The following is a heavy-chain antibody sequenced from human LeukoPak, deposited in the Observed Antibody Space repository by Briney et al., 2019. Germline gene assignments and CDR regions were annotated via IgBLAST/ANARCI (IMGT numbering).Heavy chain of an antibody. J-gene: IGHJ4*02. CDR3: ARKPIVGSAWYYFDY. Sequence: SETLSLTCTVSGGSVNSGSYYWCWIRQAPGEGLEWIGNIYYSGSAYYTPSLESRVTMSVDTSKNQFSLKLSSVTAADTAVYYCARKPIVGSAWYYFDYWGQGTLVTVSS. CDR2: IYYSGSA. CDR1: GGSVNSGSYY. V-gene: IGHV4-39*07. D-gene: IGHD6-13*01.